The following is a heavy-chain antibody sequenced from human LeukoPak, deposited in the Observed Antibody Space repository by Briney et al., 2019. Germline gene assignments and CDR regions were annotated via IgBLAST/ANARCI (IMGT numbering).Heavy chain of an antibody. Sequence: ASVKVSCKASGYTFTGYYMHWVRQAPGQGLEWMGWINPNSGGTNYAQKFQGRVTMTRDTSISTAYMELSRLRSDDTAVYYCARLRTVLYYMDVWGKGTTVTVSS. J-gene: IGHJ6*03. CDR2: INPNSGGT. CDR1: GYTFTGYY. CDR3: ARLRTVLYYMDV. D-gene: IGHD4-11*01. V-gene: IGHV1-2*02.